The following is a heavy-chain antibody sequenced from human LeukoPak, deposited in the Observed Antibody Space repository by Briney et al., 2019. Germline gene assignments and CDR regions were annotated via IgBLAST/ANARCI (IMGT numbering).Heavy chain of an antibody. Sequence: GGSLRLSCAASGFTFSSYWMSWVRQAPGKGLEWVANIKQDGSEKYYVDSVKGRFTISRDNAKNSLYLQMNSLRAEDTAVYYCARTITMIVVVNNWFDPWGQGTLVTVS. V-gene: IGHV3-7*01. J-gene: IGHJ5*02. CDR1: GFTFSSYW. CDR3: ARTITMIVVVNNWFDP. D-gene: IGHD3-22*01. CDR2: IKQDGSEK.